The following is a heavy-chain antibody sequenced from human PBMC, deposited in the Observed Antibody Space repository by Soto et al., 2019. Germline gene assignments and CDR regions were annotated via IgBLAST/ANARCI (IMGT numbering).Heavy chain of an antibody. CDR1: GYTFASYA. V-gene: IGHV1-3*01. CDR2: INAGNGNT. D-gene: IGHD6-13*01. Sequence: ASVKVSCKASGYTFASYAMHWVRQAPGQRLEWMGWINAGNGNTKYSQKFQGRVTITRDTSASTAYMELSSLRSEDTAVYYCARDLGYSSILVVNWFDPWGQGTLVTVSS. CDR3: ARDLGYSSILVVNWFDP. J-gene: IGHJ5*02.